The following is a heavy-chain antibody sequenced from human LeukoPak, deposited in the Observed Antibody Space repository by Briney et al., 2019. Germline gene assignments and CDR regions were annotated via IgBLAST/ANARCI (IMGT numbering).Heavy chain of an antibody. V-gene: IGHV4-59*01. CDR3: ARVWGPWTPHWFDP. Sequence: PSETLSLTCTVSGGSISSYYWSWIRQPPGKGLEWIGYIYYSGSTNYNPSLKSRVTISVDTSKNQFSLKLSSVTAADTAVYYCARVWGPWTPHWFDPWGQGTLVTVSS. D-gene: IGHD7-27*01. J-gene: IGHJ5*02. CDR2: IYYSGST. CDR1: GGSISSYY.